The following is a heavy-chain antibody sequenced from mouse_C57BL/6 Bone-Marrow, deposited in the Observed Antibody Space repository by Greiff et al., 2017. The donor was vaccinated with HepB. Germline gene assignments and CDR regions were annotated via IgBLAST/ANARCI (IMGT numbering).Heavy chain of an antibody. Sequence: VQLKESGPGLVKPSQSLSLTCSVTGYSITSGYYWNWIRQFPGNKLEWMGYISYDGSNNYNPSLKNRISITRDTSKNQFFLKLNSVTTEDTATYYCARAPPPTRGYWGQGTTLTVSS. CDR2: ISYDGSN. V-gene: IGHV3-6*01. J-gene: IGHJ2*01. CDR3: ARAPPPTRGY. CDR1: GYSITSGYY.